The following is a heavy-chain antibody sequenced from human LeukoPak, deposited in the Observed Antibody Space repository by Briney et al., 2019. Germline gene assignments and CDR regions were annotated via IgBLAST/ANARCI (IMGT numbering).Heavy chain of an antibody. Sequence: ASVKVSCKASGYTFTSYSMNWVRQAPGQGLEWMGWINPNSGGTNYAQKFQGRVTMTRDTSISTAYMELSRLRSDDTAVYYCARDTDYDILTGYYRGWFDPWGQGTLVTVSS. V-gene: IGHV1-2*02. CDR2: INPNSGGT. CDR1: GYTFTSYS. CDR3: ARDTDYDILTGYYRGWFDP. D-gene: IGHD3-9*01. J-gene: IGHJ5*02.